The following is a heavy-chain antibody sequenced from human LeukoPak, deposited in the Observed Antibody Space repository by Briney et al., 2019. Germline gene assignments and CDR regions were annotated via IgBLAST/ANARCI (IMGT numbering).Heavy chain of an antibody. CDR1: GGSISSGGYY. CDR3: ARDLRDSYGLEWFDP. Sequence: PSETLSLTCTVSGGSISSGGYYWSWIRQHPGKGLEWIGYIYYSGSTYYNPSLKSRVTISVDTSKNQFSLKLSSVTAADTAVYYCARDLRDSYGLEWFDPWGQGTLVTVSS. J-gene: IGHJ5*02. CDR2: IYYSGST. V-gene: IGHV4-31*03. D-gene: IGHD5-18*01.